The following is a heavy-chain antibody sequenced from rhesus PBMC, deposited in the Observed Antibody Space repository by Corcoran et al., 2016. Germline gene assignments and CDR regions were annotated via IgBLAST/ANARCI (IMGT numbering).Heavy chain of an antibody. D-gene: IGHD3-3*01. CDR1: DSPSVVG. CDR2: ISNGGGST. Sequence: EVQLVESGGGLVQPGGSLRLSCAALDSPSVVGMSWVRQAPGKGLGWVSYISNGGGSTYHADSVKGRFTISRDNSKNTLSLQMNSLRAEDTAVYYCAIFGVQLLEWLLDAFDFWGQGLRVTVSS. V-gene: IGHV3S5*01. CDR3: AIFGVQLLEWLLDAFDF. J-gene: IGHJ3*01.